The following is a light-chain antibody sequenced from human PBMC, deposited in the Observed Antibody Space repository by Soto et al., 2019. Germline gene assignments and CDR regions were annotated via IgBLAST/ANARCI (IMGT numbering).Light chain of an antibody. CDR2: EVT. J-gene: IGLJ3*02. Sequence: QSALTQPASVTGSPGQSITLSCTGSSRDVGDYNYVSWYQQHPGKAPKLMIYEVTNRPSGVSNRFSGSKSGNTASLTISGLQAEDEGHYYCSSYTRSSTLWVFGGGTNLTVL. CDR3: SSYTRSSTLWV. V-gene: IGLV2-14*01. CDR1: SRDVGDYNY.